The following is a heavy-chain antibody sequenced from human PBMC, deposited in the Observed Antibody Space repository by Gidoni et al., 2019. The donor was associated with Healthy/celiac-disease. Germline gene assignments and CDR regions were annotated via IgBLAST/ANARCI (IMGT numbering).Heavy chain of an antibody. V-gene: IGHV4-34*01. J-gene: IGHJ4*02. CDR3: AGGGTRGLPDY. CDR1: SGSFSGYY. CDR2: INHSGST. Sequence: QVQLQQWGAGLLTASATLSLTCAVYSGSFSGYYWSWIRQPPGKGLEWIGEINHSGSTNYNPSLKSRFTISVDTSKNQFSLKLSSVTAADTAVYYCAGGGTRGLPDYWGQGTLVTVSS. D-gene: IGHD4-17*01.